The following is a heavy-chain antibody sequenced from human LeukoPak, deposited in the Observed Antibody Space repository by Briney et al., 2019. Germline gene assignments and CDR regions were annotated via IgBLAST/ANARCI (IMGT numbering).Heavy chain of an antibody. Sequence: GGSLRLSCAASGVTVSSNYMSCVRQAPGEGLECGGRIRSRSDGGTAEYARAVECRFTISRNNAKNSLYMQINSLRAKDTAVYYCAKEKDSSGWLAPGPFDYWGQGPLVTVTS. CDR1: GVTVSSNY. V-gene: IGHV3-15*01. CDR3: AKEKDSSGWLAPGPFDY. CDR2: IRSRSDGGTA. D-gene: IGHD6-19*01. J-gene: IGHJ4*02.